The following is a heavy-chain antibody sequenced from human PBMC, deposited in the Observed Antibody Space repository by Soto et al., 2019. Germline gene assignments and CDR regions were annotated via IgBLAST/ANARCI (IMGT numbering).Heavy chain of an antibody. J-gene: IGHJ5*02. CDR3: ARAPIVGATRWFDP. CDR2: ISSSSSYT. V-gene: IGHV3-11*06. Sequence: QLQLVESGGGLVKPGGSLRLSCAASGFTFSDYYMSWIRQAPGKGLEWVSYISSSSSYTNYADSVKGRFTISRDNAKNSLYLQMNSLRAEDTAVYYCARAPIVGATRWFDPWGQGTLVTVSS. CDR1: GFTFSDYY. D-gene: IGHD1-26*01.